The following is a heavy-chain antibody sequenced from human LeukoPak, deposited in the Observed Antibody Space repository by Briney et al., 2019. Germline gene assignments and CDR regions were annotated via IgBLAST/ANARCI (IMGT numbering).Heavy chain of an antibody. J-gene: IGHJ5*02. CDR2: INHSGST. CDR1: GGSFSGYY. Sequence: SETLSLTCAVYGGSFSGYYWSWIRQPPGKGLEWIGEINHSGSTNYNPSLKSRVTISVDTSKNQFSLKLSSVTAADTAVYYCARVSLEYYYGSGSRRFDPWGQGTLVTVSS. V-gene: IGHV4-34*01. CDR3: ARVSLEYYYGSGSRRFDP. D-gene: IGHD3-10*01.